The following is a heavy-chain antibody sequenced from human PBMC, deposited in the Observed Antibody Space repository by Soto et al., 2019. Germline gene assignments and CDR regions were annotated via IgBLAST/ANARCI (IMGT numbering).Heavy chain of an antibody. Sequence: SETLSLTCAVYGGSFSGYYWSWIRQPPGKGLEWIGEINHSGSTNYNPSLKSRVTISVDTSKNQFSLKLSSVTAADTAVYYCARGGIAAAGGMDVWGKGTTVTVSS. D-gene: IGHD6-13*01. J-gene: IGHJ6*04. V-gene: IGHV4-34*01. CDR2: INHSGST. CDR1: GGSFSGYY. CDR3: ARGGIAAAGGMDV.